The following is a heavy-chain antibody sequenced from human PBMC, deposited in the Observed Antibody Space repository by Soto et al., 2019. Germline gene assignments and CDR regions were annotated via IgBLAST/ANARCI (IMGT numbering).Heavy chain of an antibody. CDR1: GFTFSSYS. D-gene: IGHD3-22*01. CDR3: ARDMEIDDSSRPSGY. V-gene: IGHV3-48*02. Sequence: GGSLRLSCAASGFTFSSYSMNWVRQAPGKGLEWVPYISSSSSTIYYADSVKGRFTISRDNAKNSLYLQMNSLRDEDTAVYYCARDMEIDDSSRPSGYWGQGTLVTVSS. CDR2: ISSSSSTI. J-gene: IGHJ4*02.